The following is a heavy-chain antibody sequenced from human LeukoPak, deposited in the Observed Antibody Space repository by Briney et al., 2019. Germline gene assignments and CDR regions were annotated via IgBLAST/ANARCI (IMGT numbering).Heavy chain of an antibody. CDR3: ARVDWGSFAFDL. CDR1: GFTFSSYS. V-gene: IGHV3-48*02. D-gene: IGHD7-27*01. CDR2: ISSSSTTI. Sequence: GRSLRLSCAASGFTFSSYSMSWVRQAPGKGLAWVSYISSSSTTIYYADSVKGRFTISRDNAKNSLYLQMDSLRDEDTSLFYCARVDWGSFAFDLWGQGTMVTVSS. J-gene: IGHJ3*01.